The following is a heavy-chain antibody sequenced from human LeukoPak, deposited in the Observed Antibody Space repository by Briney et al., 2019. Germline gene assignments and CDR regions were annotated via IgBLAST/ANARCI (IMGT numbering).Heavy chain of an antibody. CDR1: GYTFTSYG. V-gene: IGHV1-69*05. D-gene: IGHD3-10*01. Sequence: GASVKVSCKASGYTFTSYGISWVRQAPGQGLEWMGGIIPIFGTANYAQKFQGRVTITTDESTSTAYMELSSLRSEDTAVYYCARVGTTMVRGVMSYYYYMDVWGKGTTVTVSS. J-gene: IGHJ6*03. CDR2: IIPIFGTA. CDR3: ARVGTTMVRGVMSYYYYMDV.